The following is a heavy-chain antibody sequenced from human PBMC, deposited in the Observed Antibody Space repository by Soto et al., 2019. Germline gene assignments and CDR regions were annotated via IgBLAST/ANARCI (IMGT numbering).Heavy chain of an antibody. CDR2: IKSKTDGGTT. D-gene: IGHD6-19*01. CDR3: TTDGGIAVAGQYYYYYYGMDV. Sequence: GGSLRLSCAASGFTFSNAWISWVRQAPGKGLEWVGRIKSKTDGGTTDYAAPVKGRFTISRDDSKNTLYLQMNSLKTEDTAVYYCTTDGGIAVAGQYYYYYYGMDVWGQGTTVTVSS. V-gene: IGHV3-15*01. J-gene: IGHJ6*02. CDR1: GFTFSNAW.